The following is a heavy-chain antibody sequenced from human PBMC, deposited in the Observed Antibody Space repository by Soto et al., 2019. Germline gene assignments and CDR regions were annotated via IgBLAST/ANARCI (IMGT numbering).Heavy chain of an antibody. Sequence: ASVKVSCKASGYTFTSYYMHWVRQAPGQGLEWMGIINPSGGSTSYAQKFQGRVTMTRDTSTSTVYMELSSLRSEDTAVYYCASTGAAVTTLYYYYYGMDVWGQGTTVTVSS. CDR2: INPSGGST. CDR3: ASTGAAVTTLYYYYYGMDV. D-gene: IGHD4-4*01. V-gene: IGHV1-46*01. CDR1: GYTFTSYY. J-gene: IGHJ6*02.